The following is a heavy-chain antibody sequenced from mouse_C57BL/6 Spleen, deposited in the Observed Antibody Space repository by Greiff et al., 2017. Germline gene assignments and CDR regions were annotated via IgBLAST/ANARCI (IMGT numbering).Heavy chain of an antibody. CDR1: GYTFPSYW. CDR2: IDPSDSYT. V-gene: IGHV1-59*01. CDR3: ARDYGSRDWYFDV. Sequence: QVQLQQPGAELVRPGTSVKLSCKASGYTFPSYWMHWVKQRPGQGLEWIGVIDPSDSYTNYNQKFKGKATLTVDTSSSTAYMQLSSLTSEDSAVYYCARDYGSRDWYFDVWGTGTTVTVSS. D-gene: IGHD1-1*01. J-gene: IGHJ1*03.